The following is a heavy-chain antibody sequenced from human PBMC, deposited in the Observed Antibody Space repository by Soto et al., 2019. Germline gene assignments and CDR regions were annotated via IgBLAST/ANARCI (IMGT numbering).Heavy chain of an antibody. J-gene: IGHJ4*02. Sequence: SVKVSCKASGFTFTSSAVQWVRQARGQRLEWIGWIVVGSGNTNYAQKFQERVTITRDMSTSTAYMELSSLRSEDTAVYYCAKYGHDIVVVVAATVDYWGQGTLVTVSS. CDR3: AKYGHDIVVVVAATVDY. CDR1: GFTFTSSA. CDR2: IVVGSGNT. D-gene: IGHD2-15*01. V-gene: IGHV1-58*01.